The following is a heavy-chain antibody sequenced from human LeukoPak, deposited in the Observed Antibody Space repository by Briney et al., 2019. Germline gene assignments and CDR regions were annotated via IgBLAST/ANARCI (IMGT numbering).Heavy chain of an antibody. Sequence: TGGSLRLSCAASGFTFSSYWMHWVRQVPGKGLGWVSRIDGDGTNTNYAASVKGRFTISRDDAKNTLYLQMNSLRDEDTAVYFCVRETAYRFDPWGQGTLVIVSS. V-gene: IGHV3-74*01. J-gene: IGHJ5*02. CDR3: VRETAYRFDP. CDR2: IDGDGTNT. D-gene: IGHD1-1*01. CDR1: GFTFSSYW.